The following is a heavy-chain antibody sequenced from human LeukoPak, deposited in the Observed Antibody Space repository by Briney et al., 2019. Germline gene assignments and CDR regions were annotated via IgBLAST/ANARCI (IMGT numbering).Heavy chain of an antibody. CDR1: GFTVSNAW. CDR3: SGQGS. CDR2: IKRKTDGGTT. D-gene: IGHD2-8*02. V-gene: IGHV3-15*01. Sequence: PGGSLRLSCTASGFTVSNAWMHWLRQAPGKGLEWVGRIKRKTDGGTTDFAAPVKGRFAISRDDSKNTLYLQMSSLKTEDTAVYYCSGQGSWGQGTLVTVSS. J-gene: IGHJ5*02.